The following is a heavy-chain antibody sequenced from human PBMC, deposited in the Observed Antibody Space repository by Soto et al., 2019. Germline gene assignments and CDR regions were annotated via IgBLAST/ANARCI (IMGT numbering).Heavy chain of an antibody. CDR2: IIPIFGTA. D-gene: IGHD6-13*01. CDR1: GGTFSSYA. J-gene: IGHJ4*02. Sequence: QVQLVQSGAEVKKPGSSVKVSCRASGGTFSSYAISWVRQAPGQGLEWMGGIIPIFGTANYAQKFQGRVTITADESTGTAYMELSSLRSEDTAVYYCARVEYGSSSIGAVDYWGQGTLVTVSS. V-gene: IGHV1-69*01. CDR3: ARVEYGSSSIGAVDY.